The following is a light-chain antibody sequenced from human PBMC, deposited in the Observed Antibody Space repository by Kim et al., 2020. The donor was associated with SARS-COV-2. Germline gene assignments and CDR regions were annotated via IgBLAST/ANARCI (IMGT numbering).Light chain of an antibody. CDR3: QQYDNRPLLT. V-gene: IGKV1-33*01. Sequence: DIQMTQSPSSLSASVGDRVTITCQASQDISNYLNWYQQKPGKAPKLLIYDASNLETGVASRFSGSGSGTDFTFTISSLQPEDIATYYCQQYDNRPLLTFGGGTKVDIK. CDR1: QDISNY. CDR2: DAS. J-gene: IGKJ4*01.